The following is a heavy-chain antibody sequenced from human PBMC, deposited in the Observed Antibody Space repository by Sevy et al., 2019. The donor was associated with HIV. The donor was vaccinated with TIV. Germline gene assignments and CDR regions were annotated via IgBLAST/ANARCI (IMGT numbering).Heavy chain of an antibody. J-gene: IGHJ6*02. CDR1: EFTVSSKY. Sequence: GSLRLSCAASEFTVSSKYMSWVRQDPGKGLEWVSVIYSGGNTYYADSVKGRFTISRDISKNTLYLQMNSLRAEDTAIYYCATTSTPLYYYALDVWGQGTTVTVSS. D-gene: IGHD2-15*01. CDR3: ATTSTPLYYYALDV. CDR2: IYSGGNT. V-gene: IGHV3-53*03.